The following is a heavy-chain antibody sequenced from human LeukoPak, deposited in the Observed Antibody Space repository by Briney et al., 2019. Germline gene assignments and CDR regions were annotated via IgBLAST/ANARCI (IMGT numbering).Heavy chain of an antibody. V-gene: IGHV1-2*02. Sequence: ASVKVSCKASGYTFTGYHMHWVRQAPGQGLEWMGWINPNSGGTSYAQKFQGRVTMTRDTSISTAYMELSRLRSDDTAVYYCARGASGVYTVTTSWFDPWGQGTLVTVSS. CDR2: INPNSGGT. CDR3: ARGASGVYTVTTSWFDP. D-gene: IGHD4-17*01. CDR1: GYTFTGYH. J-gene: IGHJ5*02.